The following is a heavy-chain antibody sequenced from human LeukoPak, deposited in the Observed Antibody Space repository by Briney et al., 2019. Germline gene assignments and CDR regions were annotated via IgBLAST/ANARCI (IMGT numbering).Heavy chain of an antibody. Sequence: ASVKVSCKASGGTFISYAISWVRQAPGQGLEWMGGIIPIFGTANYAQKFQGRVTITADESTSTAYMELSSLRSEDTAVYYCAREVVRCSSTSCYSENFDYWGQGTLVTVSS. CDR3: AREVVRCSSTSCYSENFDY. V-gene: IGHV1-69*01. CDR2: IIPIFGTA. CDR1: GGTFISYA. J-gene: IGHJ4*02. D-gene: IGHD2-2*02.